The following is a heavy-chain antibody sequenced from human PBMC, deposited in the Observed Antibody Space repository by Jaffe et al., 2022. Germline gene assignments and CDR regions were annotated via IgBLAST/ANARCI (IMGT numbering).Heavy chain of an antibody. V-gene: IGHV3-49*03. CDR2: IRSKAYGGTT. CDR3: TRDRGISGSYYIGLSY. J-gene: IGHJ4*02. D-gene: IGHD3-10*01. Sequence: EVQLVESGGGLVQPGRSLRLSCTASGFTFGDYAMSWFRQAPGKGLEWVGFIRSKAYGGTTEYAASVKGRFTISRDDSKSIAYLQMNSLKTEDTAVYYCTRDRGISGSYYIGLSYWGQGTLVTVSS. CDR1: GFTFGDYA.